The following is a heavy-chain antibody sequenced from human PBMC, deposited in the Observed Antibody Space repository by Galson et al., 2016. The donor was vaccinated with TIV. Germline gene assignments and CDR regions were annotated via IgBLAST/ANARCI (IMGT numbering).Heavy chain of an antibody. CDR1: GFTFDDYA. V-gene: IGHV3-9*01. J-gene: IGHJ6*02. CDR3: AKDTRRGCDDSNCYTYNYYYYGMDV. CDR2: ISWNRGNI. Sequence: SLRLSCAASGFTFDDYAMHWVRQAPGKGLEWVSGISWNRGNIAYADSVKGRFTITRDNVKKSLYLQMNSLRAGDTALYYCAKDTRRGCDDSNCYTYNYYYYGMDVWGQGTTVTVSS. D-gene: IGHD3-22*01.